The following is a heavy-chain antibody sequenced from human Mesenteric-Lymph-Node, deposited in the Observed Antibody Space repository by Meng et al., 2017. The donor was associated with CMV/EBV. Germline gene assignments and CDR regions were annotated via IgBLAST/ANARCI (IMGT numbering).Heavy chain of an antibody. CDR1: GGSISSSAYY. CDR3: ARDDAFDI. V-gene: IGHV4-39*07. CDR2: LHNSGST. Sequence: SETLSLTCSVSGGSISSSAYYWAWIRQPPGKGLEWIASLHNSGSTFHNPSLKSRVTISVNTSKNQFSLKLSSVTAADTAVYCCARDDAFDIWGQGTMVTVSS. J-gene: IGHJ3*02.